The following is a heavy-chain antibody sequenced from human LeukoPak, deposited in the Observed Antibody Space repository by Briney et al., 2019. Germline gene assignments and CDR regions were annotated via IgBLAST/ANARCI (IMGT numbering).Heavy chain of an antibody. V-gene: IGHV1-69*01. J-gene: IGHJ6*03. CDR2: IIPIFGTA. D-gene: IGHD5-12*01. CDR3: AAGGRYDSNYYYYMDV. Sequence: SVKVSCKASGGTFSSYAISWVRQAPGQGLEWMGGIIPIFGTANYAQKFQGRVTITADESTSTAYMELSSLRSEDTAVYYCAAGGRYDSNYYYYMDVWGKGTTVTVSS. CDR1: GGTFSSYA.